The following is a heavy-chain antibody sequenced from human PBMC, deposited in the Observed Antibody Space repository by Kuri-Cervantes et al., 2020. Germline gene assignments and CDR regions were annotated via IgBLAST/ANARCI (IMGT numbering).Heavy chain of an antibody. J-gene: IGHJ4*02. CDR1: GFTFSSYS. CDR3: ARGNRHFYDSSGLNFDY. D-gene: IGHD3-22*01. Sequence: GESLKISCAASGFTFSSYSMNWVRQAPGKGLEWVSYISSSSSTIYYADSVKGRFTISRDNAKNSLYLQMNSLRDGDTAVYYCARGNRHFYDSSGLNFDYWGQGTLVTVSS. V-gene: IGHV3-48*02. CDR2: ISSSSSTI.